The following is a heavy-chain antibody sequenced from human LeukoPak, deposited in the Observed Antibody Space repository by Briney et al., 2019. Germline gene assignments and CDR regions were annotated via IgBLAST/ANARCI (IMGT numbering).Heavy chain of an antibody. D-gene: IGHD1-1*01. Sequence: SETLSLTCTVSGGSITSSSYYGGWLRQPPGKGLEWIGSIYYSGNTYYNPSLKSRVTISVDTSKNQFSLRLSSVTAADTAVYYCARPNWNDLHFDYWGQGTLVTVSS. CDR3: ARPNWNDLHFDY. CDR2: IYYSGNT. J-gene: IGHJ4*02. CDR1: GGSITSSSYY. V-gene: IGHV4-39*07.